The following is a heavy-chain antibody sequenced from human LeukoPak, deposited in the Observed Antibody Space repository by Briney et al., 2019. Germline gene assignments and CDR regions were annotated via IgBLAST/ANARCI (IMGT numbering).Heavy chain of an antibody. Sequence: GGTLRLSCAASGFTFSSYGMSWVRQAPGKGLEWVSAISGSGGSTYYADSVKDRFTISRDNSKNTLYLQMNSLRAEDTAVYYCAKESLPAARVRDAFDIWGQGTMVTVSS. V-gene: IGHV3-23*01. D-gene: IGHD2-2*01. J-gene: IGHJ3*02. CDR1: GFTFSSYG. CDR3: AKESLPAARVRDAFDI. CDR2: ISGSGGST.